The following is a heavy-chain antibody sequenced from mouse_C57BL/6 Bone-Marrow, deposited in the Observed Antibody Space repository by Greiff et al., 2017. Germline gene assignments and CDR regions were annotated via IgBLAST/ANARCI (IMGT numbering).Heavy chain of an antibody. CDR1: GYTFTSYD. D-gene: IGHD1-1*01. Sequence: QVQLQQSGPELVKPGASVKLSCKASGYTFTSYDINWVKQRPGQGREVIGWIYPRDCSTKYNEKFKGKDKLTVDTSSSTAYMELHSLTSEDSAVYFCARLEFDGSSGDWYFDVWGTGTTVTVSS. CDR2: IYPRDCST. CDR3: ARLEFDGSSGDWYFDV. J-gene: IGHJ1*03. V-gene: IGHV1-85*01.